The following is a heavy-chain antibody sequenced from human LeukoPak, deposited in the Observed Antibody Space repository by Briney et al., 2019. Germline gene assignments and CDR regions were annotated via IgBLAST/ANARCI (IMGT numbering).Heavy chain of an antibody. Sequence: SETLSLTCTVSGGSISSSSYYWGWIRQPPGRWLEWLAIIYYSGGTYYTPSLKGRLTISVDTYKNQFSLQLSSVTAADTAVYYCERDSVLSWFDPWGQGTLVTVST. CDR1: GGSISSSSYY. CDR3: ERDSVLSWFDP. CDR2: IYYSGGT. D-gene: IGHD3-16*01. V-gene: IGHV4-39*07. J-gene: IGHJ5*02.